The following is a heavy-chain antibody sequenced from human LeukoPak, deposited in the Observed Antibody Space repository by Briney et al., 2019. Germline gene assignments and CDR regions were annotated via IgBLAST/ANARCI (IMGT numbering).Heavy chain of an antibody. D-gene: IGHD3-22*01. J-gene: IGHJ4*02. CDR2: INPSGGST. Sequence: ASVKVSCKASGYTFTSYYMHWVRQAPGQGLEWMGIINPSGGSTSYAQKFQGRVTMTRDTSTSTVYMELSSLRSEDTAVYYCAGGGENYYDSSGYYGAYWGQGTLVTVSS. CDR1: GYTFTSYY. CDR3: AGGGENYYDSSGYYGAY. V-gene: IGHV1-46*01.